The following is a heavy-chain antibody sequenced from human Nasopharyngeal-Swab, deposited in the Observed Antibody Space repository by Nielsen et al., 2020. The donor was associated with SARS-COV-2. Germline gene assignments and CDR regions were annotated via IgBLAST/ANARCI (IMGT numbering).Heavy chain of an antibody. J-gene: IGHJ4*02. V-gene: IGHV3-73*01. CDR1: GFIFSDSA. D-gene: IGHD2-15*01. Sequence: GVSLRLSCAASGFIFSDSAIHWVRQASAKGLEWVGRIRSKGNSYPTEYAASVEGRFTISRDDSKNTAYLQMNSLMTEDTAVYYCSRCGGSCYTGKDYWGQGTLVTVSS. CDR2: IRSKGNSYPT. CDR3: SRCGGSCYTGKDY.